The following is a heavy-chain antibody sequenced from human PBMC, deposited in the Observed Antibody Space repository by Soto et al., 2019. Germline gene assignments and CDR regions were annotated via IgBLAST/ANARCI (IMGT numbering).Heavy chain of an antibody. J-gene: IGHJ4*02. D-gene: IGHD6-19*01. CDR3: ARLNSSGWYSIFDY. CDR1: GFPFSSYW. V-gene: IGHV3-7*05. CDR2: IKQDGSEK. Sequence: GGSLRLCCAASGFPFSSYWMSWVRQAPGKGLEWVANIKQDGSEKYYVDSVKGRFTISRDNAKNSLYLQMNSLRAEDTAVYYCARLNSSGWYSIFDYWGQGTLVTVSS.